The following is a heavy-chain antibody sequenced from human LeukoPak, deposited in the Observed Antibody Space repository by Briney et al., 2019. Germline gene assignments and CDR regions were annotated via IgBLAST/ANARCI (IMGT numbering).Heavy chain of an antibody. D-gene: IGHD6-6*01. J-gene: IGHJ3*02. CDR2: IYLRGRN. CDR3: ARDERSSSRDNAFDI. Sequence: SETLSLTCTVSGGSISSYYWSWIRQPPGKGLEWIGYIYLRGRNNYNPSLKSRVTISVDTSKNQFSLKLSSVTDAYADGYYCARDERSSSRDNAFDIWGQGTMVTVSS. CDR1: GGSISSYY. V-gene: IGHV4-59*01.